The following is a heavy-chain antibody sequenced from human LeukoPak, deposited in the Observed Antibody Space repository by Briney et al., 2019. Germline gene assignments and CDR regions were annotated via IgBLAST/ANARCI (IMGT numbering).Heavy chain of an antibody. Sequence: GGSLTLSCAASGFTFSSYSMNWVRQAPGKGLEWVSSISSSSNYIYYADSVKGRFTISRDNAKNSLNLQMNSLRAEDTAVYYCANSRYDSSGYYGIIGYWGQGTLVTVSS. CDR2: ISSSSNYI. V-gene: IGHV3-21*01. D-gene: IGHD3-22*01. J-gene: IGHJ4*02. CDR1: GFTFSSYS. CDR3: ANSRYDSSGYYGIIGY.